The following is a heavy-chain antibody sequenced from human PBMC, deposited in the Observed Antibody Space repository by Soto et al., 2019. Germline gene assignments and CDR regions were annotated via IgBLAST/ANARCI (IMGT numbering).Heavy chain of an antibody. CDR1: GGSITTTSYY. V-gene: IGHV4-39*01. CDR2: VYYTGST. Sequence: PSETLSLTCTVSGGSITTTSYYWGWIRKPPGKGLEWIGTVYYTGSTYYNPSLESRVTISVDTSKNQFSLTLRSVTAADTAVYYCARREIAVAGIDSWGQGTLVTVSS. D-gene: IGHD6-19*01. J-gene: IGHJ5*01. CDR3: ARREIAVAGIDS.